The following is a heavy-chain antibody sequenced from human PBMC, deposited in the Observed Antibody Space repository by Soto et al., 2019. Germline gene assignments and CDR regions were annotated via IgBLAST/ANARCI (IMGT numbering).Heavy chain of an antibody. CDR2: ISGSGGST. Sequence: EVQLLESGGGLVQPGGSLSLSCAASRFTFSSYTMSWVRQAPGMGLEWVSGISGSGGSTYYADFVKGRFTISRDNSKNTLYLQMNSLRAEDTAVYYCAKDRGYSYGYDAFDMWGQGTMVTVSS. V-gene: IGHV3-23*01. CDR1: RFTFSSYT. CDR3: AKDRGYSYGYDAFDM. J-gene: IGHJ3*02. D-gene: IGHD5-18*01.